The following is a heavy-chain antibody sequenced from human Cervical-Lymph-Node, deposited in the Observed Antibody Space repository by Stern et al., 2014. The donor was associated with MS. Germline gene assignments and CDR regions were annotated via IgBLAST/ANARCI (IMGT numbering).Heavy chain of an antibody. CDR3: AKDQGSTDAFDI. V-gene: IGHV1-2*06. Sequence: VQLVESGAEVRKPGASVRVSCEASGYTFTDYYLHWVRQAPGQGLQWMGRIIPYNGVTIYAQEFQGRVTMTRDTSISTAYIDLSRLRSDDTAVFYCAKDQGSTDAFDIWGQGTLVTVSS. CDR2: IIPYNGVT. CDR1: GYTFTDYY. D-gene: IGHD1-1*01. J-gene: IGHJ3*02.